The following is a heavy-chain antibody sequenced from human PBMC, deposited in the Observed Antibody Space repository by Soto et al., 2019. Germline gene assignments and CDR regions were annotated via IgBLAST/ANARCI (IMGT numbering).Heavy chain of an antibody. J-gene: IGHJ4*02. CDR3: ARHGSIAAAGTLSRFDY. D-gene: IGHD6-13*01. V-gene: IGHV4-39*01. CDR1: GGSISSSSYY. CDR2: IYYSGST. Sequence: PSETLSLTCTVSGGSISSSSYYWGWIRQPPGKGLEWIGSIYYSGSTYYNPSLKSRVTISVDTSKNQFSLKLSSVTAADTAVYYCARHGSIAAAGTLSRFDYWGQGTLVTVSS.